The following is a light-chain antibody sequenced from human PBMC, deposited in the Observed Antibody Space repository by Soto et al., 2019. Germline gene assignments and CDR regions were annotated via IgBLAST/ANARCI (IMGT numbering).Light chain of an antibody. J-gene: IGKJ4*01. V-gene: IGKV1-39*01. CDR2: ATS. CDR1: QTISSW. Sequence: DIQMTQSPSTLSGSVGDRVTITCRASQTISSWLAWYQQKPGKAPNLLISATSSLQSGVPSRFSGGVSGTDFTLTISSLQPEDFATYYCQQSYSIPLTFGGGTKVDNK. CDR3: QQSYSIPLT.